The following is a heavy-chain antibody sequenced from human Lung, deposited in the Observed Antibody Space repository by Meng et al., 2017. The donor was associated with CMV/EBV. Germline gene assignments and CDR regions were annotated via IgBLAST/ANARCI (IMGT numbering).Heavy chain of an antibody. V-gene: IGHV4-4*07. Sequence: QVQLQESGPGLVKPSXXLSLTCTVSGGSISSYFLSWIRQPAGKGLEWIGRIYTTGSTNYNPSLKSRITLSLDTSKNQFSLELSSVTAADTAVYYCATTDWGFSRWYFDLWGRGTLVTVSS. CDR1: GGSISSYF. J-gene: IGHJ2*01. CDR3: ATTDWGFSRWYFDL. D-gene: IGHD3-16*01. CDR2: IYTTGST.